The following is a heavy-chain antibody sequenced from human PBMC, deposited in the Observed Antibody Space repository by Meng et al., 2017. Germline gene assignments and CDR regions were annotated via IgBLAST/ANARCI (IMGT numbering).Heavy chain of an antibody. D-gene: IGHD3/OR15-3a*01. V-gene: IGHV1-8*01. J-gene: IGHJ4*02. CDR2: MNPNSGNT. CDR1: GYTFTSYD. CDR3: ARGPNRWTGFDY. Sequence: QVQLEQSGAEVKKPGASVKASCKASGYTFTSYDINWVRQATGQGLEWMGWMNPNSGNTGYAQKFQGRVTMTRNTSISTAYMELSSLRSEDTAVYYCARGPNRWTGFDYWGQGTLVTVSS.